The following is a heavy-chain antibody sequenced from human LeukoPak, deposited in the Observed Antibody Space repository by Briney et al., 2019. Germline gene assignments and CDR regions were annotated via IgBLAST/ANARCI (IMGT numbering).Heavy chain of an antibody. D-gene: IGHD6-19*01. Sequence: GRSLRLSCAASGFTFSDYYMTWIRQAPGKGLEWISYIGYSATTVYYADSVRGRFTISRDDAKNSLFLQMDSLRAEDTAVYYCARTLAVADHWGQGTLVTVSS. V-gene: IGHV3-11*01. CDR3: ARTLAVADH. CDR1: GFTFSDYY. J-gene: IGHJ4*02. CDR2: IGYSATTV.